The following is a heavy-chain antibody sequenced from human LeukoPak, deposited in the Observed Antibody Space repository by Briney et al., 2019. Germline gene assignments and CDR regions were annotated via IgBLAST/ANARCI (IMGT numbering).Heavy chain of an antibody. CDR1: GGSISSDY. Sequence: RSSETLSLTCTISGGSISSDYWSWIRQPPGKGLEWIGYLSLGEVAFYNPSLESRLTTSADTSKNQFSLNLTSVTAADTAMYYCVRVSTASGGAFDVWDQGTMVTVSS. D-gene: IGHD2-21*02. V-gene: IGHV4-59*13. CDR3: VRVSTASGGAFDV. CDR2: LSLGEVA. J-gene: IGHJ3*01.